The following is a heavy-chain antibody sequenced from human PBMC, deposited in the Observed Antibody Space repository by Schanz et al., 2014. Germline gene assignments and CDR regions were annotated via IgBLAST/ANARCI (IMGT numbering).Heavy chain of an antibody. D-gene: IGHD4-4*01. Sequence: QVLLVQSGAEVKQPGASVKVSCKASGYTFTGYYIHWVRQAPGQGFEWMGWINPLSGATDYAPTFQGRVSMTRATGISTASTEVPRLVSSDTAVYYCARRGPNCSNNACYHGWFDPWGQGPVVTVSS. CDR3: ARRGPNCSNNACYHGWFDP. V-gene: IGHV1-2*02. CDR1: GYTFTGYY. CDR2: INPLSGAT. J-gene: IGHJ5*02.